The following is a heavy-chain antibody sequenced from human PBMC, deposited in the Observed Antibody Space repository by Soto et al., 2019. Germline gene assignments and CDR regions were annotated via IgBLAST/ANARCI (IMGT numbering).Heavy chain of an antibody. J-gene: IGHJ6*02. D-gene: IGHD5-12*01. CDR3: ARCGYDEEEGEAYYYSGMDV. CDR1: GGSISSYY. Sequence: SETLSLTCTVSGGSISSYYWSWIRQPPGKGLEWIGYIYYSGSTNYNPSLKSRVTISVDTSKNQFSLKLSSVTAADTAVYYCARCGYDEEEGEAYYYSGMDVWGQGTTVTVSS. CDR2: IYYSGST. V-gene: IGHV4-59*01.